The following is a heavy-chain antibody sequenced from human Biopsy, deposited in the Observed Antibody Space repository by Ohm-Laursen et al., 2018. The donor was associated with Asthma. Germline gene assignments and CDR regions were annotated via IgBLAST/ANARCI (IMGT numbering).Heavy chain of an antibody. CDR1: GGTFSNFA. CDR2: IMTVFGTT. CDR3: ARCQVGYSSGWSLLLKKIYYSGMDV. J-gene: IGHJ6*02. V-gene: IGHV1-69*01. D-gene: IGHD6-19*01. Sequence: SSVKVSCKTPGGTFSNFATSWVRRAPGQGLEWLGGIMTVFGTTNYAQKFQGRVTITADESTSTAYMEVTSLRSEDTAIYYCARCQVGYSSGWSLLLKKIYYSGMDVWGQGTAVTVSS.